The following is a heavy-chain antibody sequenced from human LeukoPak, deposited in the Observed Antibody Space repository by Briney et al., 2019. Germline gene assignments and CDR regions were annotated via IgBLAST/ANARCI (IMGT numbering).Heavy chain of an antibody. D-gene: IGHD4-17*01. V-gene: IGHV3-48*03. CDR2: ISSSGSTI. CDR3: AKESTVTPGNVNWFDT. CDR1: GFTFSSYE. J-gene: IGHJ5*02. Sequence: GGSLRLSCAASGFTFSSYEMNWVRQAPGKGLEWVSYISSSGSTIYYADSVKGRFTISRDNSKNTLYLQMNSLRAEDTAVYYCAKESTVTPGNVNWFDTWGQGTLVTVSS.